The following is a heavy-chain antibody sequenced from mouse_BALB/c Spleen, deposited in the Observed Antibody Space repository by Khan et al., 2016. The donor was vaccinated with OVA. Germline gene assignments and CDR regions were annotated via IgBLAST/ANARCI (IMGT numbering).Heavy chain of an antibody. Sequence: EVQLQESGPGLVTPSQSLSLTCTVTGYSITSEYTWNWIRQFPGNKLEWMGFISYSGNTRYNPSLKSRISITRDTSKNQFFLQLNSVTSEDTATDYCARKDYYDYDPFPYWGQGTLVTVSA. CDR3: ARKDYYDYDPFPY. CDR2: ISYSGNT. V-gene: IGHV3-2*02. D-gene: IGHD2-4*01. J-gene: IGHJ3*01. CDR1: GYSITSEYT.